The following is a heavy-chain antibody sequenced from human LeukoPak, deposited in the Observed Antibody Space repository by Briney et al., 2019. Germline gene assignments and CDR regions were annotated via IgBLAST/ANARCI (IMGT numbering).Heavy chain of an antibody. D-gene: IGHD3-10*01. CDR3: AKLAKYFYGSETYYFFEH. Sequence: SGESLRLSCGASGFSFTTYWMGWVRQAPGKGLEWVANIKQDGTEKYYVDSAKGRFTISRDNAKNSLYLQMNSLRVEDTAVYYCAKLAKYFYGSETYYFFEHWGQGTPVTASS. CDR1: GFSFTTYW. V-gene: IGHV3-7*01. J-gene: IGHJ4*02. CDR2: IKQDGTEK.